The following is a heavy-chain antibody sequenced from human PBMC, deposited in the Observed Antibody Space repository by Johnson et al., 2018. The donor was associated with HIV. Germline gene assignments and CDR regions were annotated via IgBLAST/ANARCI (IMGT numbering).Heavy chain of an antibody. CDR1: GFTFSSYA. J-gene: IGHJ3*02. V-gene: IGHV3-23*04. CDR2: ISGSGGST. Sequence: VQLVESGGGVVRPGGSLRLSCAASGFTFSSYAMSWVRQAPGKGLEWVSAISGSGGSTYYADSVKGRFTISRDNSKNTLYLQMNSLRAEDTAVYYCATELSLLRDAFDIWGQGTMVTVSS. CDR3: ATELSLLRDAFDI. D-gene: IGHD3-16*02.